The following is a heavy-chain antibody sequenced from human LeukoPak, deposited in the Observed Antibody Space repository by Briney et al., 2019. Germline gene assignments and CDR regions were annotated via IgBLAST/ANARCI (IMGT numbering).Heavy chain of an antibody. CDR3: AKEGYCSSTSCYPKTYYYYGMDV. J-gene: IGHJ6*02. V-gene: IGHV3-9*01. CDR2: ISWNSGSI. CDR1: GFTFDDYA. D-gene: IGHD2-2*01. Sequence: LRLSCAASGFTFDDYAMHWVRQAPGKGLEWVSGISWNSGSIGYADSVKGRFTISRDNAKNSLYLQMNSLRAEGTALYYCAKEGYCSSTSCYPKTYYYYGMDVWGQGTTVTVSS.